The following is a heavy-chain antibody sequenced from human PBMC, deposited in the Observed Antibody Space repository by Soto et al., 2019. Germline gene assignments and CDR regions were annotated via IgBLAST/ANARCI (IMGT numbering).Heavy chain of an antibody. Sequence: GASVKVSCKASGYTFTSYGISWVRQAPGQGLEWMGWISAYNGNTNYAQKLQGRVTMTTDTSTSTAYMELRSLRSDDTAVYYCARDREIAAAVTVDYWGQGTLVTVSS. V-gene: IGHV1-18*01. CDR3: ARDREIAAAVTVDY. J-gene: IGHJ4*02. D-gene: IGHD6-13*01. CDR1: GYTFTSYG. CDR2: ISAYNGNT.